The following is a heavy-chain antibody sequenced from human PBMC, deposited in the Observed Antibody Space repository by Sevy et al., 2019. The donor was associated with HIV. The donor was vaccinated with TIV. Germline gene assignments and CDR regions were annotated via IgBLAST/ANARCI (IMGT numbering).Heavy chain of an antibody. CDR2: IKADGSDK. CDR3: AHETFGRFES. CDR1: GFTFSANW. J-gene: IGHJ4*02. D-gene: IGHD3-16*01. Sequence: GGSLRLSCAASGFTFSANWMNWVRQAPGKGLEWVANIKADGSDKHYVDSVEGRFTVSRDNAKNLLFLQMNSLRVEDTAVYYCAHETFGRFESWGQGTLVTVSS. V-gene: IGHV3-7*01.